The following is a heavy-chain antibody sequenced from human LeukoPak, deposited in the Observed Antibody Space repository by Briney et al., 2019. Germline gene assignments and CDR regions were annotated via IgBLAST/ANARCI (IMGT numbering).Heavy chain of an antibody. CDR3: AVGATTGKFDY. CDR1: GGSISSYY. D-gene: IGHD1-26*01. J-gene: IGHJ4*02. CDR2: IYTSGST. Sequence: SETLSLTCTVSGGSISSYYWNWIRQPAGKGLEWIGRIYTSGSTNYNPSLKSRVTMSVDTSKNQFSLKLSSVTAADTAVYYCAVGATTGKFDYWGQGTLVTVSS. V-gene: IGHV4-4*07.